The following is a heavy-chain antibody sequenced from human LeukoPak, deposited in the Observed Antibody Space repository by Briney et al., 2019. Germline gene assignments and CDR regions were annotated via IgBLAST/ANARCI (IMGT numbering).Heavy chain of an antibody. CDR2: IYYSGST. Sequence: SQTLSLTCTVSGGSISSGGYYWSWIRQHPGKGLEWIGYIYYSGSTYYNPSLKSRVTISVDTSKNQFSLKLSSVTAADTAVYYCAREEYYYDSSGYNIYAFDIWGQGTMVTVSS. CDR1: GGSISSGGYY. CDR3: AREEYYYDSSGYNIYAFDI. V-gene: IGHV4-31*03. D-gene: IGHD3-22*01. J-gene: IGHJ3*02.